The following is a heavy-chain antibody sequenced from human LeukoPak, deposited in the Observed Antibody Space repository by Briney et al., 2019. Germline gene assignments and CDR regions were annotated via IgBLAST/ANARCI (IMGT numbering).Heavy chain of an antibody. J-gene: IGHJ4*02. CDR1: GFTFSGYP. Sequence: GKSLRLSCAASGFTFSGYPIHWVRQAPGKGLEWVAVISYDGSNKYYADSVKGRFTISRDNAKNSLYLQMNSLRAEDTAVYYCARGGGWYQPFDYWGQGTLVTVSS. CDR2: ISYDGSNK. D-gene: IGHD6-19*01. V-gene: IGHV3-30-3*01. CDR3: ARGGGWYQPFDY.